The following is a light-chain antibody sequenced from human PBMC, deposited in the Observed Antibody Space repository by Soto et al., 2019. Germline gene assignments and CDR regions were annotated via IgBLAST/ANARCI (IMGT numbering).Light chain of an antibody. J-gene: IGLJ1*01. CDR2: GNS. CDR3: QSYASSLSGSVYV. CDR1: SSNIGAGYD. V-gene: IGLV1-40*01. Sequence: SVLTQPPSASGTPGQRVTISCTGSSSNIGAGYDVHWYQQLPGTAPKLLIYGNSNRPSGVPDRFSGSKSGTSASLAITGLQAEDEADYYCQSYASSLSGSVYVSGPGT.